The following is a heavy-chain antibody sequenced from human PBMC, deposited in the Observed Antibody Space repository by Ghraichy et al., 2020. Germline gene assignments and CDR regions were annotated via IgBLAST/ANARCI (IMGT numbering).Heavy chain of an antibody. CDR1: GYTFTSYD. D-gene: IGHD4-17*01. CDR3: SNWGYSDPLAYYYGMDV. J-gene: IGHJ6*02. V-gene: IGHV1-8*01. CDR2: MNPNSGNT. Sequence: ASVKVSCKASGYTFTSYDIHWVRQATGQGPEWMGWMNPNSGNTGYAQKFQGRVTMTRNTSISTAYMELSSQRYEDTAGYYCSNWGYSDPLAYYYGMDVWGQGTTVTVS.